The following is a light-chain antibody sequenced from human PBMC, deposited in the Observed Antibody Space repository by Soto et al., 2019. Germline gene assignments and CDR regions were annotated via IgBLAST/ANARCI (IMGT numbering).Light chain of an antibody. V-gene: IGKV3-20*01. CDR2: GAS. J-gene: IGKJ4*01. Sequence: EIVLTQSPDTLSLSPGERATLSCRASQSVYSNYLAWYQQKPGQAPRPLIYGASSRATGIPDRFSGRVSGRVLILSISRLESEISAVEYCEQFASSVTFGGLTKVDIK. CDR1: QSVYSNY. CDR3: EQFASSVT.